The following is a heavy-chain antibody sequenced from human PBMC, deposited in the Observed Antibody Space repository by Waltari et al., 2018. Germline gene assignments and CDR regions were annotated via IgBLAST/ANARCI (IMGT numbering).Heavy chain of an antibody. CDR2: IKQDGSEK. CDR3: AALVVPAAVFDY. CDR1: GFTFSSYW. Sequence: EVQLVESGGGLVQPGGSLRLSCAASGFTFSSYWMSWVRQAPGKGLEGVANIKQDGSEKYYVDSVKGRFTISRDNAKNSLYLQMNSLRAEDTAVYYCAALVVPAAVFDYWGQGTLVTVSS. V-gene: IGHV3-7*01. J-gene: IGHJ4*02. D-gene: IGHD2-2*01.